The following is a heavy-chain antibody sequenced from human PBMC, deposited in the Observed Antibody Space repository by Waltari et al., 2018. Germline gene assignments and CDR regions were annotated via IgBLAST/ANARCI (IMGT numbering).Heavy chain of an antibody. J-gene: IGHJ5*02. D-gene: IGHD3-9*01. CDR2: IYTSGRA. CDR1: GGSLSSGTYY. CDR3: ARDFRGRDWVSWFDP. V-gene: IGHV4-61*02. Sequence: QVQLQESGPGLVKPSQTLSLTCTVSGGSLSSGTYYWSWIRQPAGKGLEWIGHIYTSGRANYPPSLKIRVTMSVDTSRNQFSLNLSSVTAADTAVYYCARDFRGRDWVSWFDPWGQGTLVTVSS.